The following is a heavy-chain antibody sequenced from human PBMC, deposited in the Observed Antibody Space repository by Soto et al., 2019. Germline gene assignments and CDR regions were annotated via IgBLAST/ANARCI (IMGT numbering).Heavy chain of an antibody. V-gene: IGHV3-23*01. J-gene: IGHJ4*02. D-gene: IGHD3-10*01. CDR2: FRTGGDDGTT. CDR1: GFTFSSYS. Sequence: GGSLRLSCAASGFTFSSYSMSWVRQAPGKGLEWVSGFRTGGDDGTTYYADSVKARFTISRDNSKNTLFLQMNSLRAEDTAIYYCAKKVHSGPGRQSADFCGQGILVTVS. CDR3: AKKVHSGPGRQSADF.